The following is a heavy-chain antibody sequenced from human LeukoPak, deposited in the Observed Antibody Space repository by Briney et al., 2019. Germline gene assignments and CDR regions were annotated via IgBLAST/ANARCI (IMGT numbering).Heavy chain of an antibody. CDR3: TRGRTTDY. Sequence: GASVKVSCKASGYTFTVNYIQWMRQAPGQGLEWMGWINTNSGGTNYAQNFQGRVTMTRDTSISTAYMELNRLTSDDTAVYYCTRGRTTDYWGQGTLVTVSS. CDR2: INTNSGGT. J-gene: IGHJ4*02. V-gene: IGHV1-2*02. D-gene: IGHD4-17*01. CDR1: GYTFTVNY.